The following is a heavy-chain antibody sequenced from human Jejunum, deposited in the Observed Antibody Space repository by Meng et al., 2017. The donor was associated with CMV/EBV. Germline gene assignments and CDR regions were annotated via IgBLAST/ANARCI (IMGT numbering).Heavy chain of an antibody. CDR3: AKDGATGYYGDYFFDA. J-gene: IGHJ4*02. V-gene: IGHV3-64*02. CDR2: VSRNGGSV. CDR1: FTFSDYA. D-gene: IGHD3-9*01. Sequence: FTFSDYAMHWVRQAPGKGLEHVSLVSRNGGSVYYEDSVKDRFTVSRDNSKNTLYLQMGSLRAEDTAVYYCAKDGATGYYGDYFFDAWGQGSLVTVSS.